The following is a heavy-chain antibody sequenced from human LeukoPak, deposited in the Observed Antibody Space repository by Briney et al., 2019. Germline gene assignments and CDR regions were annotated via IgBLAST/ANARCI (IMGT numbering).Heavy chain of an antibody. V-gene: IGHV1-18*01. CDR2: ISAYNGNT. D-gene: IGHD3-16*02. J-gene: IGHJ4*02. CDR3: ARDTYYDYVWGSYLIGYYFDY. CDR1: GYIFTSYG. Sequence: ASVKVSCKASGYIFTSYGISWVRQAPGQGLEWMGWISAYNGNTNYAQKLQGRVTMTTDTSTSTAYMELRSLRSDDTAVYYCARDTYYDYVWGSYLIGYYFDYWGQGTLVTVSS.